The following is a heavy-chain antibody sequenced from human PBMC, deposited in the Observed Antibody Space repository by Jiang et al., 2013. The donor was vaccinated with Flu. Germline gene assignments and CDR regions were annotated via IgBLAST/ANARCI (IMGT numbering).Heavy chain of an antibody. CDR2: IYTSGST. V-gene: IGHV4-61*02. J-gene: IGHJ6*02. D-gene: IGHD3-22*01. CDR3: ARDERYYDSSGLFYYYGMDV. Sequence: GSGLVKPSQTLSLTCTVSGGSISSGTYYWSWIRQPAGKGLEWIGRIYTSGSTNYNPSLKSRVTISVDTSKNQFSLKLSSVTAADTAVYYCARDERYYDSSGLFYYYGMDVWGQGTTVTVSS. CDR1: GGSISSGTYY.